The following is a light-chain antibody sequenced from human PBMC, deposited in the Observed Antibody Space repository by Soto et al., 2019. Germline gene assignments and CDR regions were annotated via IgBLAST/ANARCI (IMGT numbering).Light chain of an antibody. V-gene: IGLV2-23*01. CDR1: SSDIGSYNI. Sequence: QSALTQPASVSGSPGQSITISCTGSSSDIGSYNIVSWYQHHPGKAPKLMIYEGTNRPSGVSNRFSGSKSGNTASLTISGLQAEDEADYYCCSYARGSTLVFGGGTKVTVL. CDR2: EGT. J-gene: IGLJ2*01. CDR3: CSYARGSTLV.